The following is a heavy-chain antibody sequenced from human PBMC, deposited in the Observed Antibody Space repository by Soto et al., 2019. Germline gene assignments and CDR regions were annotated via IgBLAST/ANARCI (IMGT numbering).Heavy chain of an antibody. Sequence: ASVKVSCKASGGTFSSYAISWVRQAPGQGLEWMGGIIPIFGTANYAQKFQGRVTITADESTSTAYMELSSLRSEDTAVYYCARYHGDYGLFDYWGQGTLVTVSS. CDR3: ARYHGDYGLFDY. V-gene: IGHV1-69*13. J-gene: IGHJ4*02. CDR2: IIPIFGTA. D-gene: IGHD4-17*01. CDR1: GGTFSSYA.